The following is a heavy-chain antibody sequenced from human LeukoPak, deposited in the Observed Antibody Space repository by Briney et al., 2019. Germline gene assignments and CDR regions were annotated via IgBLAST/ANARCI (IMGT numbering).Heavy chain of an antibody. J-gene: IGHJ6*02. CDR2: ISYDGSNK. D-gene: IGHD4-17*01. V-gene: IGHV3-30-3*01. Sequence: PGGSLRLSCAASGFTFSSYTMHWVRQAPGKGLEWTAVISYDGSNKYYADSVKGRFTISRDNSKNTLYLQMNSLRAEDTAVYYCARGGRTTWRGMDVWGQGTTVTVSS. CDR3: ARGGRTTWRGMDV. CDR1: GFTFSSYT.